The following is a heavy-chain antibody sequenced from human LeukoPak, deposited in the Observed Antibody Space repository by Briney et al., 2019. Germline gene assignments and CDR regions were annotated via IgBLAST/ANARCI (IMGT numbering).Heavy chain of an antibody. V-gene: IGHV4-31*03. D-gene: IGHD3-22*01. CDR1: GGSISSGGYY. J-gene: IGHJ4*02. CDR2: IYYSGST. Sequence: SETLSLTCTVSGGSISSGGYYWSWIRQHPGKGLEWIGYIYYSGSTYYNPSLKSRVTISVDTSKNQFSLKLSSVTAADTAVYFCARGPDSSGYYYFDYWGQGTLVTVSS. CDR3: ARGPDSSGYYYFDY.